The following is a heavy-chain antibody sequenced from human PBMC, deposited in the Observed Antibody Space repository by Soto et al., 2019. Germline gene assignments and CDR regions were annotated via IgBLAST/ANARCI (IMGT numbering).Heavy chain of an antibody. CDR1: GFTFSSSW. D-gene: IGHD3-10*01. V-gene: IGHV3-7*03. Sequence: GGSLRLSCAASGFTFSSSWMSWVRQAPGKGLERVANIKPDGSEKYYVDSVKGRFTISRDNAKDSLYLQMNSLRAEDTAVYYCAKNYYWAFDIWGQGTMVTVSS. CDR2: IKPDGSEK. CDR3: AKNYYWAFDI. J-gene: IGHJ3*02.